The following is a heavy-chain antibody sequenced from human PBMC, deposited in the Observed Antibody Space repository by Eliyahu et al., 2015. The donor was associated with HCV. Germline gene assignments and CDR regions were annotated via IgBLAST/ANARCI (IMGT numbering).Heavy chain of an antibody. CDR3: ARGGLWPDY. V-gene: IGHV4-30-4*01. CDR1: GGSISSGDYS. J-gene: IGHJ4*02. D-gene: IGHD5-18*01. CDR2: IYFRWGT. Sequence: QVQLQESGPGLVKPSQTLSLTCTVSGGSISSGDYSWSWIRQPPGKGLEWIGDIYFRWGTYYNPSLKSRVTISVDTSKNQFSLKLSSVTAADTAVYYCARGGLWPDYWGQGTLVTVSS.